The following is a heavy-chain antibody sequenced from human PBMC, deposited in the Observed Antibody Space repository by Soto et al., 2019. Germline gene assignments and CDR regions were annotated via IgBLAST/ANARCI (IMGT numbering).Heavy chain of an antibody. V-gene: IGHV3-15*01. CDR3: TTSNLGVDF. CDR1: GLIFSDVW. Sequence: GGSLRLSCAASGLIFSDVWMTWVRQAPGKGLEWVGRIKTKPDDGTIDYAAPVRGRFTISRDDSKNTLYLQMTSLTPDDTGVYYCTTSNLGVDFWGPGTLVTSPQ. CDR2: IKTKPDDGTI. J-gene: IGHJ4*02. D-gene: IGHD3-3*01.